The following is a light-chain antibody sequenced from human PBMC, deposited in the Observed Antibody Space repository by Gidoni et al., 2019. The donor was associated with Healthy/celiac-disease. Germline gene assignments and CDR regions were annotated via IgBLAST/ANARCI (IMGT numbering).Light chain of an antibody. Sequence: DIHITPFPSSLSASVGDRVTITCQASQDISNYLNWYQQKPGKAPKPLIYDASNLETGVPSRFSGSGSGTDFTFTISSLQPEDIATYYCQQYDNLLLTFGGGTKVEIK. CDR1: QDISNY. J-gene: IGKJ4*01. CDR2: DAS. V-gene: IGKV1-33*01. CDR3: QQYDNLLLT.